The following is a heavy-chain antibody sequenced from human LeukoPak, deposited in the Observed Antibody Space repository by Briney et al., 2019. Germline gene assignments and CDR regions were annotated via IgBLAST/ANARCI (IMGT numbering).Heavy chain of an antibody. Sequence: PSGGSLRLSCAASGFTFSGYAMSWVRQAPGKGLEWVSAISGSGGSTYYADSVKGRFTISRDNSKNTLYLQMNSLRAEDTAVYYCARDHLLGSGYPELYYYYGMDVWGQGTTVTVSS. CDR3: ARDHLLGSGYPELYYYYGMDV. CDR1: GFTFSGYA. D-gene: IGHD3-22*01. V-gene: IGHV3-23*01. J-gene: IGHJ6*02. CDR2: ISGSGGST.